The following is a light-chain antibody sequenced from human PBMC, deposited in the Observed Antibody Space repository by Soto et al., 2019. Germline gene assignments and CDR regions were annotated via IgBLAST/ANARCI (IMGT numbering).Light chain of an antibody. Sequence: IQLTQSPSSLSASVGDRVTITCRASQGISSFLAWYQQKPGKAPKLLIYGASTLQSGVPSRFSGSGSGTDFTLTIGSLPPEDFATYYCQQLNSFPIPFGPGTEVDIK. CDR2: GAS. J-gene: IGKJ3*01. CDR1: QGISSF. V-gene: IGKV1-9*01. CDR3: QQLNSFPIP.